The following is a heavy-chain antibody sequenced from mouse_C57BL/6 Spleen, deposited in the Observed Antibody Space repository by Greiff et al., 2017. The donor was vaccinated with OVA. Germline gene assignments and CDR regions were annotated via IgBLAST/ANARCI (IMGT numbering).Heavy chain of an antibody. CDR2: IYPGDGDT. D-gene: IGHD1-1*01. J-gene: IGHJ4*01. CDR3: ARGSYGSSFYYAMDY. Sequence: VQLQQSGPELVKPGASVKISCKASGYAFSSSWMNWVKQRPGKGLEWIGRIYPGDGDTNYNGKFKGKATLTADKSSSTAYMQLSSLTSEDSAVYVCARGSYGSSFYYAMDYWGQGTSVTVSS. V-gene: IGHV1-82*01. CDR1: GYAFSSSW.